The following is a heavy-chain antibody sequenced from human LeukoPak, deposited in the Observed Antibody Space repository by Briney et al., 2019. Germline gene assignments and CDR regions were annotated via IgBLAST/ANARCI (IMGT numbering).Heavy chain of an antibody. CDR2: IYSGGST. D-gene: IGHD1-26*01. CDR1: GFTVSSNY. CDR3: ARARREWELLSNSYFFDY. V-gene: IGHV3-53*01. Sequence: GGSLRLSCAASGFTVSSNYMSWVRQAPGKGLEWVSVIYSGGSTYYADSVKGRFTISRDNSKDTLYLQMNSLRAEDTAVYYCARARREWELLSNSYFFDYWGQGTLVTVSS. J-gene: IGHJ4*02.